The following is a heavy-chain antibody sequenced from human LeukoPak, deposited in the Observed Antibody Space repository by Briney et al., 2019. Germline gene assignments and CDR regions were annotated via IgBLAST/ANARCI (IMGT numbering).Heavy chain of an antibody. CDR3: ARRGRGYCSGTNCFEGYYYYYMDV. Sequence: GESLKISCKGSGYSFTSYWIGWVRQMPGKGLEWMGIIYPGDSDTTYSPSFQGQVTISADKSISTAYLQWSSLKASDTAMYYCARRGRGYCSGTNCFEGYYYYYMDVWGKGTSVTVSS. CDR1: GYSFTSYW. CDR2: IYPGDSDT. J-gene: IGHJ6*03. D-gene: IGHD2-2*01. V-gene: IGHV5-51*01.